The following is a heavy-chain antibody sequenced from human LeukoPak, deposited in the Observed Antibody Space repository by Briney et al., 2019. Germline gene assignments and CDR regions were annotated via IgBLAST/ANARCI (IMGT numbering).Heavy chain of an antibody. CDR3: AKDLITIISPVDY. CDR2: IIGSGSST. D-gene: IGHD3-9*01. V-gene: IGHV3-23*01. J-gene: IGHJ4*02. Sequence: GGSLRLSCAASGFTFSSYAMSWVRQAPGKGLEWVSAIIGSGSSTYYADSVKGRFTISRDNSKNTLFLQMNSLRVEDTAVYYCAKDLITIISPVDYWGQGTLVTVSS. CDR1: GFTFSSYA.